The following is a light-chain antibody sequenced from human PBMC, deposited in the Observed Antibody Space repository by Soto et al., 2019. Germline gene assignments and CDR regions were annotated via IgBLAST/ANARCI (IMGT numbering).Light chain of an antibody. CDR2: AAS. CDR1: QSISSY. Sequence: DMQMTHSPSSLSASVGDRVTITCLASQSISSYLNWYQQKPGKAPKLLIYAASSLQSGVPSSLSGSGSGTDFTRTISSLQPEDFATYYCQHSSSTLITFGHGTRLEIK. CDR3: QHSSSTLIT. J-gene: IGKJ5*01. V-gene: IGKV1-39*01.